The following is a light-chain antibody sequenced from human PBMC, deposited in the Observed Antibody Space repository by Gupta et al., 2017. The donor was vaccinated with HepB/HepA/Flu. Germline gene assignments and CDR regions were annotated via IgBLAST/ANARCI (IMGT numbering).Light chain of an antibody. CDR1: QSVRSNY. Sequence: EVVLTQSPGTLSLSPGERATLSCRASQSVRSNYLAWYQQKPGQAPRLLIYGASRRATGIPDRFSGSGSGTDFTLTISRLEPEDFAVYFCLQYGGSWWTFGQGTKVEIK. CDR2: GAS. J-gene: IGKJ2*02. CDR3: LQYGGSWWT. V-gene: IGKV3-20*01.